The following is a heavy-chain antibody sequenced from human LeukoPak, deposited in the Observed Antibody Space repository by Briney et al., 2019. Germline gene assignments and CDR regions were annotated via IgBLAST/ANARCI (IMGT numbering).Heavy chain of an antibody. Sequence: SETLSLTCTVSGGSISSYYWSWIRQPPGKGLEWIGYIYYSGNTNYNPSLKSRVTISVDTSKNQFSLKLSSVTAADTAVYYCARDTYGSGSYLDSWGQGTLVTVSS. V-gene: IGHV4-59*01. D-gene: IGHD3-10*01. CDR1: GGSISSYY. J-gene: IGHJ4*02. CDR3: ARDTYGSGSYLDS. CDR2: IYYSGNT.